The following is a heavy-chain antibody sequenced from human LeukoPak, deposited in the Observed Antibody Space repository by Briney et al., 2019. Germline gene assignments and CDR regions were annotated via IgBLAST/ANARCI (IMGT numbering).Heavy chain of an antibody. CDR3: AKRSAESSGYFDY. CDR2: ISSSGSTI. CDR1: GFTFSTYE. D-gene: IGHD6-19*01. Sequence: GGSLRLSCAASGFTFSTYEMNWVRQAPGKGLEWVSYISSSGSTIYYADSVKGRFTISRDNAKNSMYLHMNSLRAEDTAVYYCAKRSAESSGYFDYWGQGTLVTVSS. V-gene: IGHV3-48*03. J-gene: IGHJ4*02.